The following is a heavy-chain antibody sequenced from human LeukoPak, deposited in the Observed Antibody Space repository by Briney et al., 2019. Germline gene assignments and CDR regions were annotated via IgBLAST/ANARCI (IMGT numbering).Heavy chain of an antibody. D-gene: IGHD1-26*01. Sequence: PSETLSLTCAVYGGSFSGYYWSWIRQPPGKGLEWIGSIHYTGTTFYNPSLKSRVTISVDTSKNQFSLKLSSVTAADTAVYYCARTGGSFYFYYYMDVWGKGTTVTVSS. CDR2: IHYTGTT. J-gene: IGHJ6*03. CDR1: GGSFSGYY. CDR3: ARTGGSFYFYYYMDV. V-gene: IGHV4-34*01.